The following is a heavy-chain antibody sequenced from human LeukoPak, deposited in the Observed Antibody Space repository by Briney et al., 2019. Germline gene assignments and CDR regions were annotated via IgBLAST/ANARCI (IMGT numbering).Heavy chain of an antibody. D-gene: IGHD3-10*01. Sequence: VGSLRLSCAASGFTFSSYSMNWVRQAPGKGLEWVSYISSASNTIYYADSVKGRFTISRDNAKNSLYLQMNSLRAEDTAMYYCARDGWFGDYNWFDPWGQGTLVTVPS. V-gene: IGHV3-48*01. CDR1: GFTFSSYS. CDR3: ARDGWFGDYNWFDP. CDR2: ISSASNTI. J-gene: IGHJ5*02.